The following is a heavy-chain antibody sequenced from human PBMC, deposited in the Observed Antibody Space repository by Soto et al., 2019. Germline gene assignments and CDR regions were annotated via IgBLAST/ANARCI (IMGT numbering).Heavy chain of an antibody. V-gene: IGHV1-46*01. CDR2: INPSGGST. D-gene: IGHD6-13*01. Sequence: ASVKVSCKASGYTFTSYYMHWVRQAPGQGLEWMGIINPSGGSTSYAQKFQGRVTMTRDTSTSTVYMELSSLRSEDTAVYYCARAGVRSSSWVTGYYYYYGMDVWGQGTTVTVSS. J-gene: IGHJ6*02. CDR3: ARAGVRSSSWVTGYYYYYGMDV. CDR1: GYTFTSYY.